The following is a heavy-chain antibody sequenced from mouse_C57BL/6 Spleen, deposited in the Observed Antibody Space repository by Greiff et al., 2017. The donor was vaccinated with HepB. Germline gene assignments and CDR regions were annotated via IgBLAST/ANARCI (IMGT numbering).Heavy chain of an antibody. V-gene: IGHV1-39*01. CDR3: ARCACATVVGYYAMDY. J-gene: IGHJ4*01. D-gene: IGHD1-1*01. Sequence: EVQVVESGPELVKPGASVKISCKASGYSFTDYNMNWVKQSNGKSLEWIGVINPNYGTTSYNQKFKGKATLTVDQSSSTAYMQLNSLTSEDSAVYYCARCACATVVGYYAMDYWGQGTSVTVSS. CDR1: GYSFTDYN. CDR2: INPNYGTT.